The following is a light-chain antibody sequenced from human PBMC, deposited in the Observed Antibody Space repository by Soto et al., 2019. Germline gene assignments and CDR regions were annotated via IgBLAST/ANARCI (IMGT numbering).Light chain of an antibody. CDR1: QGISNN. CDR3: RKHGGAPPVT. CDR2: AAS. J-gene: IGKJ3*01. V-gene: IGKV1-27*01. Sequence: DIQMTQSPSSLSASVGDTVTITCRASQGISNNLAWYQQKPGKVPRLLIYAASTLQLGVPSRFSGSGSGTDFSLTISSLQPEDVATYYCRKHGGAPPVTFGHGTKVDVK.